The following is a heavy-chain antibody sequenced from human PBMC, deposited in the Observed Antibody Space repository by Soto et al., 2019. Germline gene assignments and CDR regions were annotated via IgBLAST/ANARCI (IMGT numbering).Heavy chain of an antibody. Sequence: SETLSLTCTVSGGSISSGGYYWSWIRQHPGKGLEWIGYIYYSGSTYYNPSLKSRVTISVDTSKNQFSLKLSSVTAADTAVYYCARGRFPDILTGYYTPEFDYWGQGTLVTVSS. D-gene: IGHD3-9*01. CDR1: GGSISSGGYY. CDR2: IYYSGST. V-gene: IGHV4-31*03. CDR3: ARGRFPDILTGYYTPEFDY. J-gene: IGHJ4*02.